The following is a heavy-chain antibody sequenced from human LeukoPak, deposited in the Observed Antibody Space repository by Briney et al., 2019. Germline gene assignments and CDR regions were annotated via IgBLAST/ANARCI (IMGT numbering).Heavy chain of an antibody. V-gene: IGHV3-48*03. CDR2: ISSSGSTI. D-gene: IGHD6-13*01. CDR1: GFTFSSYE. J-gene: IGHJ4*02. Sequence: GGSLRLSCAASGFTFSSYEMNWVRQAPGKGLEWVSYISSSGSTIYYADSVKGRFTISRDNAKNSLYLQMNSLRAEDTAVYYCARDYRGAAGGRFDFWGQGTLVTVSS. CDR3: ARDYRGAAGGRFDF.